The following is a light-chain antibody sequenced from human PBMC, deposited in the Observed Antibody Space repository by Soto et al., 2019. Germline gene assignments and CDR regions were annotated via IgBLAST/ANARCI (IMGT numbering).Light chain of an antibody. CDR3: QQYNNWPPNT. V-gene: IGKV3-15*01. CDR1: QSVSSN. J-gene: IGKJ2*01. Sequence: EIVMTQSPATLSVSPGERATLSCRASQSVSSNLAWYQQKPGQAPRLLIYGASTRATGIPARFSGSGSWTEFTLTISSLQSEDFAVYYCQQYNNWPPNTFGQGTKREIK. CDR2: GAS.